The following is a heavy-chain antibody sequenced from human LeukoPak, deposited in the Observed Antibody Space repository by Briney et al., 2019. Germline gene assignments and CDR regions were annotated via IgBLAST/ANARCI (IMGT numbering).Heavy chain of an antibody. D-gene: IGHD3-3*01. J-gene: IGHJ4*02. CDR1: GFTFSSYA. CDR2: ISYDGSNK. V-gene: IGHV3-30-3*01. Sequence: PGGSLRLSCAASGFTFSSYAMHWVRQAPGKGLEWVAVISYDGSNKYYADSVKGRFTISRDNSKNTLYLQMNSLRAEDTAVYYCARDAEWDYDFWSGHSNTPGGFDYWGQGTLVTVSS. CDR3: ARDAEWDYDFWSGHSNTPGGFDY.